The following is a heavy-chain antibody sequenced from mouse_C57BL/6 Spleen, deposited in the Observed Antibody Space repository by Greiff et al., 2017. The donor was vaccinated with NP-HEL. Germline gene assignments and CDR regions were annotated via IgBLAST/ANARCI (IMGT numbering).Heavy chain of an antibody. CDR3: ALPYYYAMDY. V-gene: IGHV1-59*01. CDR2: IDPSDSYT. Sequence: QVQLQQPGAELVRPGTSVKLSCKASGYTFTSYWMHWVKQRPGQGLEWIGVIDPSDSYTNYNQKFKGKATLTVDTSSSTAYMQLSSLTSEDSAVYYCALPYYYAMDYWGQGTSVTVSS. J-gene: IGHJ4*01. CDR1: GYTFTSYW.